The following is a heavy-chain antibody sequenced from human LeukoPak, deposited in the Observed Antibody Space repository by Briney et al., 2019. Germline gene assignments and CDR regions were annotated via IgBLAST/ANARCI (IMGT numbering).Heavy chain of an antibody. CDR1: GGSISSYY. V-gene: IGHV4-59*01. J-gene: IGHJ4*02. CDR3: ARDVGATPGYFDY. D-gene: IGHD1-26*01. Sequence: SETLSLTCTVSGGSISSYYLSWIRQPPGKGLEWVGYIYNSGSTNYNPSLKSRVTISVAPSKNQFSLKLSSVTAADTAVYYWARDVGATPGYFDYWGQGTLVTVSS. CDR2: IYNSGST.